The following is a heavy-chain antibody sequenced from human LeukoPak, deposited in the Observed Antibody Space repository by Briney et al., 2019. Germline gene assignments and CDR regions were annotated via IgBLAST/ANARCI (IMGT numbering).Heavy chain of an antibody. D-gene: IGHD3-3*01. CDR3: ARGGDYDFWSGHKLYYYYVDV. V-gene: IGHV1-46*01. CDR1: GYTFTSYY. Sequence: ASLKVSCKASGYTFTSYYMHWVRHAPGQRLEWMGIINPSVGSTSYAQKFQGRVTMTRDMSTSTVYMELSSVRSEDTAVYYCARGGDYDFWSGHKLYYYYVDVWGKGTTVTVSS. J-gene: IGHJ6*03. CDR2: INPSVGST.